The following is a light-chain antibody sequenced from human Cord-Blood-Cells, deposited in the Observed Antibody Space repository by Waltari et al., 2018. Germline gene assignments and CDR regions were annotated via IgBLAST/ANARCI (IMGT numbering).Light chain of an antibody. CDR1: SGSIASNY. CDR2: EDN. Sequence: NFMLTQPHSVSESPGKTVTISCTRSSGSIASNYVQWSQQRPGSSPTTVIYEDNQGPSGVPDRFAGSIDSSSNAASLTSSGLKTEDEADYDGQSYDSSKHWVFGGGTKLTVL. V-gene: IGLV6-57*01. J-gene: IGLJ3*02. CDR3: QSYDSSKHWV.